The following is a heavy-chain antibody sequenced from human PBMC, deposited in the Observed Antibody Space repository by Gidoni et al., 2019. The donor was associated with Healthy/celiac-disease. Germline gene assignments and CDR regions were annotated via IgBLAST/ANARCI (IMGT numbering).Heavy chain of an antibody. CDR2: INHSGST. CDR1: GGSFSGYY. Sequence: QVQLQQWGAGLLKPSETLSLTCAVYGGSFSGYYWRWIRQPPGKGLEWIGEINHSGSTNYNPSLKRRVTISVDTSKNQFSLKLSSVTAADTAVYDCASRVDYDSSGAFDYWGQGTLVTVSS. J-gene: IGHJ4*02. D-gene: IGHD3-22*01. CDR3: ASRVDYDSSGAFDY. V-gene: IGHV4-34*01.